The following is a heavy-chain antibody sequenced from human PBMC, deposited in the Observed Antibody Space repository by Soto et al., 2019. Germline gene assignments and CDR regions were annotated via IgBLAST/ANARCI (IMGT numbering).Heavy chain of an antibody. CDR1: GFTFSSYA. CDR3: AKIPHSSSWYLDAFDI. J-gene: IGHJ3*02. CDR2: ISGSGGST. V-gene: IGHV3-23*01. D-gene: IGHD6-13*01. Sequence: EVQLLESGGGLVQPGGSLRLSCAASGFTFSSYAMSWVRQAPGKGLEWVSAISGSGGSTYYADSVKGRFTISRDNSKNTLYLQMNSLRAKDTAVYYCAKIPHSSSWYLDAFDIWGQGTMVTVSS.